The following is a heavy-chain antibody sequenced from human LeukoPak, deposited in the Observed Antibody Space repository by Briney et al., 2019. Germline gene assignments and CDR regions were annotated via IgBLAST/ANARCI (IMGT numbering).Heavy chain of an antibody. CDR3: AKEKRNYDFWTSNYYYYMDV. CDR2: ISYDGSNK. J-gene: IGHJ6*03. CDR1: GFTFSSYG. Sequence: PGGSLRLSCAASGFTFSSYGMHWVRQAPGKGLEWVAVISYDGSNKYYADSVKGRFTISRDNSKNTLYLQMNSLRAEDTAVYYCAKEKRNYDFWTSNYYYYMDVWGKGTTVTASS. D-gene: IGHD3-3*01. V-gene: IGHV3-30*18.